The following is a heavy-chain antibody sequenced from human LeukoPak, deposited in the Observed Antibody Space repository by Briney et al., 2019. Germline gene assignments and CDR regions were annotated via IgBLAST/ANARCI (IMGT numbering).Heavy chain of an antibody. CDR1: GDSISNTSHY. D-gene: IGHD3-3*01. V-gene: IGHV4-39*07. CDR3: ASLSARRITIFGVARPYYMDV. Sequence: SETLPLTCTVSGDSISNTSHYWGWIRQPPGKGLEWIGSISHTGSTYYNPSLKSRVTISVDTSKNQFSLKLSSVTAADTAVYYCASLSARRITIFGVARPYYMDVWGKGTTVTVSS. J-gene: IGHJ6*03. CDR2: ISHTGST.